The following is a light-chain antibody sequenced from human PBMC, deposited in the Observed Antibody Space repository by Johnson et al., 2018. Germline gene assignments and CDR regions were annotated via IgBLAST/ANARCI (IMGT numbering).Light chain of an antibody. V-gene: IGLV1-51*02. CDR3: GTWDSSLSAGNV. CDR1: SSNIGNNY. Sequence: QSVLTQPPSVSAAPGQKVTISCSGSSSNIGNNYVSWYQQLPGTAPKLLIHENNKRPSGIPDRFSGSKSGTSATLAITGLQTGAEADYYSGTWDSSLSAGNVFGTGTKVTVL. CDR2: ENN. J-gene: IGLJ1*01.